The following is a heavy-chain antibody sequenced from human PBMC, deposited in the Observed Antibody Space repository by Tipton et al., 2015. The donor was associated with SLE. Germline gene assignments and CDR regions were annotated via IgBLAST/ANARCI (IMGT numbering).Heavy chain of an antibody. D-gene: IGHD3-10*01. J-gene: IGHJ4*02. CDR3: ASSSRRADH. V-gene: IGHV4-59*01. CDR1: GGSIKEYY. Sequence: TLSLTCTVSGGSIKEYYWSWIRQAPGKGLEWIGYIYHNESPTYNPSLRRRVTMSVATSKNQFSLKLSSVTAADTAVYYCASSSRRADHWGQGTLVTVSS. CDR2: IYHNESP.